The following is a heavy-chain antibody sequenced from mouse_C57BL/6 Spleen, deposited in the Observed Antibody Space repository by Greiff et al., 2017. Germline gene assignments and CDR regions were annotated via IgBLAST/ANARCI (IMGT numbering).Heavy chain of an antibody. J-gene: IGHJ2*01. CDR2: IHPSDSDT. V-gene: IGHV1-74*01. Sequence: QVHVKQPGAELVKPGASVKVSCKASGYTFTSYWMHWVKQRPGQGLEWIGRIHPSDSDTNYNQKFKGKATLTVDKSSSTAFMQLSSLTSEDSAVYYCAISHKPGFDYWGQGTTLTVSS. CDR3: AISHKPGFDY. CDR1: GYTFTSYW.